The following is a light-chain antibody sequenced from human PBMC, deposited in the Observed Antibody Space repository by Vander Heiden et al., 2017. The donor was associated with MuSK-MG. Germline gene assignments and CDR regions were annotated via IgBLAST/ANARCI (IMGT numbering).Light chain of an antibody. CDR2: GAS. CDR3: QQYGSSPPALGCT. J-gene: IGKJ5*01. V-gene: IGKV3-20*01. CDR1: QSVSSSY. Sequence: EIVLTQSPGTLSLSPGERATLSCRASQSVSSSYLAWYQQKPGQAPRLLIYGASSRATGIPDRFSGSGSGKDFTLTISRLEPEDCAVYYCQQYGSSPPALGCTFGQGTRLEIK.